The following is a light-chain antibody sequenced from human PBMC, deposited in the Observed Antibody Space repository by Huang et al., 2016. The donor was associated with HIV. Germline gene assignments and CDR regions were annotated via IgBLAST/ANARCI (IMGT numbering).Light chain of an antibody. V-gene: IGKV3-20*01. CDR2: GTA. CDR1: QSVSSTY. CDR3: QHYCNSPGFT. Sequence: DIVLTQSPGTLSLSPGERASQSVSSTYLAWYQLKPGQAPRLLLYGTARRATGIPDRFSGSGSGTDFTLTISRLEPEDFAVYYCQHYCNSPGFTFGPGTTVDIK. J-gene: IGKJ3*01.